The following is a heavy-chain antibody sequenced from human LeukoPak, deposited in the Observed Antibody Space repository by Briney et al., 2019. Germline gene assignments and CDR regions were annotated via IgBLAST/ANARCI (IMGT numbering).Heavy chain of an antibody. V-gene: IGHV3-23*01. CDR2: ISANGANT. CDR1: GFTYNSHA. Sequence: GGSLRLSCVASGFTYNSHAMSWVRQAPGKGLEWVSGISANGANTYYTDSVRGRFTISRDNSKNTVYLQMSSLSAEDTAIYYCSKDQGFSYYYLDYWGQGILVTVSS. D-gene: IGHD5-18*01. CDR3: SKDQGFSYYYLDY. J-gene: IGHJ4*02.